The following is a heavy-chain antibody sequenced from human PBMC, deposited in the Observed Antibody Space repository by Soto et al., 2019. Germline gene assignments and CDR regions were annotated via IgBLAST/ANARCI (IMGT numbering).Heavy chain of an antibody. V-gene: IGHV6-1*01. CDR3: VRQPLANLALYGMDV. J-gene: IGHJ6*02. CDR1: GDSVSANNAA. D-gene: IGHD6-6*01. CDR2: TYYRSKWNY. Sequence: SQTLSLPCVISGDSVSANNAAWNWIRQSPSRGLEWLGRTYYRSKWNYDYAESVKSRLTITPDTSNNQFSLQLNSVTPEDAAVYYCVRQPLANLALYGMDVWGQGTTVTVSS.